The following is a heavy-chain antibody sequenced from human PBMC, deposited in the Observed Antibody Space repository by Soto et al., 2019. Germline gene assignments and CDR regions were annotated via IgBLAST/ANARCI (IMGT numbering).Heavy chain of an antibody. D-gene: IGHD3-10*01. Sequence: QVQLVQSETEVKKPGASVKVSCKASGYIFTSYDITWVRQAPGQGLEWMGWISGYNGNTNYAQKFQNRVTMTTDTSTSTVYMELRSLRSDDTAVYYCARFGSATYYYYGVDVWGQGTAVFVSS. CDR2: ISGYNGNT. CDR3: ARFGSATYYYYGVDV. CDR1: GYIFTSYD. V-gene: IGHV1-18*01. J-gene: IGHJ6*02.